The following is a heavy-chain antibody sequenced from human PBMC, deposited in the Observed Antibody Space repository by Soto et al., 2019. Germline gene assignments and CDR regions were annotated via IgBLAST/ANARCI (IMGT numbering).Heavy chain of an antibody. Sequence: SETLSLTCXVXGGSISSGGYYWSWIRQHPGKGLEWIGYIYYSGSTYYNPSLKSRVTISVDTSKNQFSLKLSSVTAADTAVYYCARGPGDDFWSGYPYYYMDVWGKGTTVTVSS. CDR3: ARGPGDDFWSGYPYYYMDV. V-gene: IGHV4-31*03. CDR2: IYYSGST. J-gene: IGHJ6*03. D-gene: IGHD3-3*01. CDR1: GGSISSGGYY.